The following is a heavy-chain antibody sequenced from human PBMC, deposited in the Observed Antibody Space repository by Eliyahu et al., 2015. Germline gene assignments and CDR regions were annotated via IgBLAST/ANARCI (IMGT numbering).Heavy chain of an antibody. J-gene: IGHJ4*02. Sequence: PGKGLEWVSSISRTSEYIHYSDSVRGRFTISRDNANNSLHLEMHSLRAEDSAVYYCARGGGVYNYGYFDYWGQGALVIVSS. CDR2: ISRTSEYI. V-gene: IGHV3-21*01. CDR3: ARGGGVYNYGYFDY. D-gene: IGHD5-24*01.